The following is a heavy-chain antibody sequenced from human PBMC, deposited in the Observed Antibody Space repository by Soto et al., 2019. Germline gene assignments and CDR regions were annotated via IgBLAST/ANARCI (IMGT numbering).Heavy chain of an antibody. V-gene: IGHV5-10-1*01. Sequence: GESLKISCKGSGYSFTSYWISWVRQMPGQGLEWMGRIDPSDSYTNYSPSFQGHVTISADKSISTAYLQWSSLKASDTAMYYCASQGSGSYYSYYYGMDVWGQGTTVTVSS. CDR1: GYSFTSYW. CDR2: IDPSDSYT. D-gene: IGHD1-26*01. CDR3: ASQGSGSYYSYYYGMDV. J-gene: IGHJ6*02.